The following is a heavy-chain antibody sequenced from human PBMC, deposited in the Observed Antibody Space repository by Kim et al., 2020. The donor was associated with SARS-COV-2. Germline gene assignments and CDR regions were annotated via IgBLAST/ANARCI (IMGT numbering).Heavy chain of an antibody. J-gene: IGHJ4*02. D-gene: IGHD1-26*01. Sequence: GGSLRLSCAASGFIFRTYNMNWVRQAPGRGLEWISHISDTGSTTYYADSVKGRFTISRDNAENSLYLQMNSLRDEDTAVYYCVRGRSYYGVWWGYWGQGTLLT. V-gene: IGHV3-48*02. CDR3: VRGRSYYGVWWGY. CDR1: GFIFRTYN. CDR2: ISDTGSTT.